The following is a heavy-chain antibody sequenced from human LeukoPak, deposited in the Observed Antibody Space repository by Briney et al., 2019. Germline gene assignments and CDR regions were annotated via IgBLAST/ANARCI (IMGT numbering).Heavy chain of an antibody. CDR2: IYSDGRT. Sequence: GGSLRLSCAASGFAISSNYMNWVRQAPGKGLEWVSVIYSDGRTYYADSVKGRFTISRDISKNTLFLEMTSLRAEDTAVYYCAKVKGWYGEGYFDYWGQGTLVTVSS. CDR1: GFAISSNY. V-gene: IGHV3-53*01. CDR3: AKVKGWYGEGYFDY. J-gene: IGHJ4*02. D-gene: IGHD3-10*01.